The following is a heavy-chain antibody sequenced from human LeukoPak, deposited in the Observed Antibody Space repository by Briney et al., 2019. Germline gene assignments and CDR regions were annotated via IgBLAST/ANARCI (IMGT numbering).Heavy chain of an antibody. V-gene: IGHV1-18*04. CDR2: ISAYNGHT. CDR1: GYTFTGYY. CDR3: ARGFPNRYYYDSSGYYGYYFDY. J-gene: IGHJ4*02. D-gene: IGHD3-22*01. Sequence: GASVRVSCKASGYTFTGYYMHWVRQAPGQGLEWMGWISAYNGHTNYAQKLQGRVTMTTDTSTSTAYMELRSLRSDDTAVYYCARGFPNRYYYDSSGYYGYYFDYWGQGTLVTVSS.